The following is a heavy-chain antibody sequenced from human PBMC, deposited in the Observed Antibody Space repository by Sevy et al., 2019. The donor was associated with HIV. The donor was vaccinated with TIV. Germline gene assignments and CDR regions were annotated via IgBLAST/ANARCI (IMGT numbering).Heavy chain of an antibody. D-gene: IGHD6-13*01. CDR1: GFTFSSYA. V-gene: IGHV3-23*01. Sequence: GESLKISCAASGFTFSSYAMSWVRQAPGKGLEWVSAISGSGGSTYYADSVKGRFTISRDNSKNTLYLQMNSLRAEDTAVYYCAKEGERREYSSSWYGEGYYYGMDVWGQGTTVTVSS. CDR2: ISGSGGST. J-gene: IGHJ6*02. CDR3: AKEGERREYSSSWYGEGYYYGMDV.